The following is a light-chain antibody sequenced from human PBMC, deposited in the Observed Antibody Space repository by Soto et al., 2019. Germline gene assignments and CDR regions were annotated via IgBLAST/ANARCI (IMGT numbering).Light chain of an antibody. CDR3: QQLNSYPWT. J-gene: IGKJ1*01. V-gene: IGKV1-9*01. Sequence: DLQLTQSPSFLSASVGDRGTITCRASQGISSYLAWYQQKPGKAPKLLIYATSTLQSGVPSRFSGSGSGTEFTLTISSLQPEDSATYYCQQLNSYPWTFGQGTKVEIK. CDR2: ATS. CDR1: QGISSY.